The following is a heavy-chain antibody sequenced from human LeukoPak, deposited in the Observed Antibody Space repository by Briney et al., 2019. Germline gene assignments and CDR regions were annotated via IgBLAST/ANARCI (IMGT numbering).Heavy chain of an antibody. V-gene: IGHV3-30-3*01. J-gene: IGHJ5*02. CDR3: ARETSITIFGVVIRFFDP. CDR2: ISYDGSNK. Sequence: GGSLRLSCAASGFTFSSYAMYWVRQAPGKGLEWVAVISYDGSNKYYADSVKGRFTISRDNSKNTLYLQMNSLRAEDTAVYYCARETSITIFGVVIRFFDPWGQGTLVTVSS. D-gene: IGHD3-3*01. CDR1: GFTFSSYA.